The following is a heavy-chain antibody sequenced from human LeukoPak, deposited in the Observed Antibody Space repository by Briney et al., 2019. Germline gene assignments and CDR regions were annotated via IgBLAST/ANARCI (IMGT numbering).Heavy chain of an antibody. V-gene: IGHV4-61*02. J-gene: IGHJ6*03. D-gene: IGHD3-10*01. CDR3: ARDPGVLDYYYYYMDV. Sequence: SETLSLTCTVSGGSISSGSYYWSWIRQPAGKGLEWIGRIYTSGSTNYNPSLKSRVTISVDTSKNQFSLKLSSVTAADTAVYYCARDPGVLDYYYYYMDVWGKGTTVTVSS. CDR2: IYTSGST. CDR1: GGSISSGSYY.